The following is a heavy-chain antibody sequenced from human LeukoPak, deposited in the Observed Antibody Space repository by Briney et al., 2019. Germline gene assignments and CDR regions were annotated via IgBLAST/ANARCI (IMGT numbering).Heavy chain of an antibody. CDR3: ARVEVAVAIDY. J-gene: IGHJ4*02. CDR1: GFTFSDYY. V-gene: IGHV3-69-1*01. CDR2: ISSSSTI. Sequence: GGSLRLSCAASGFTFSDYYMNWVRQAPGKGLEWVSSISSSSTIYYADSVKGRFTISRDNAENSLYLQMNSLRAEDTAVYYCARVEVAVAIDYWGQGTLVTVSS. D-gene: IGHD6-19*01.